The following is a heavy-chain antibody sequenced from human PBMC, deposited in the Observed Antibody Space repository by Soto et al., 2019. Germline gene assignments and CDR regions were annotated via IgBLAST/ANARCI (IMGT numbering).Heavy chain of an antibody. V-gene: IGHV3-23*01. D-gene: IGHD2-8*01. J-gene: IGHJ4*02. Sequence: PGGSLRLSCAASGFTFSSYAMSWVRQTPGKGLEWVSTLSGRGGTTYYADSVKGQFTISRDNSKNTLELQMNSLRVEDTAIYYCGRCNGDDCHSPFDYWGQGTLVTVSS. CDR1: GFTFSSYA. CDR3: GRCNGDDCHSPFDY. CDR2: LSGRGGTT.